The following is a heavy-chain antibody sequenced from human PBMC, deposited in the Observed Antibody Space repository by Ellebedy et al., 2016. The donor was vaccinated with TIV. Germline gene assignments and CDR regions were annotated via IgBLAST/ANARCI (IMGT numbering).Heavy chain of an antibody. CDR3: ARLSRDAFDI. Sequence: SGPTLVKPTQTLTLTCTLSGLSVNSNGMRVSWFRQPPGKALEWLARIDWDDDTFYSKSLRTRLTISKDISKNQVVLTMTVMDPVDTGTYYCARLSRDAFDIWGQGTTVLVSS. J-gene: IGHJ3*02. V-gene: IGHV2-70*04. CDR2: IDWDDDT. D-gene: IGHD2/OR15-2a*01. CDR1: GLSVNSNGMR.